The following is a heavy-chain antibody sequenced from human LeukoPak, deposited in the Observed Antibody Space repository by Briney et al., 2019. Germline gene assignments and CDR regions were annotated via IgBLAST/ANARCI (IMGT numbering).Heavy chain of an antibody. CDR3: ARSGSFFPFDY. Sequence: GGSLRLSCAASGFTFSDYYMSWIRQAPGKGLEWVSDISSSSSYTNYAVSVKGRFTISRDNVKNSLYLQMNSLRAEDTAVYYCARSGSFFPFDYWGQGTLVSVSS. D-gene: IGHD2-15*01. V-gene: IGHV3-11*03. J-gene: IGHJ4*02. CDR2: ISSSSSYT. CDR1: GFTFSDYY.